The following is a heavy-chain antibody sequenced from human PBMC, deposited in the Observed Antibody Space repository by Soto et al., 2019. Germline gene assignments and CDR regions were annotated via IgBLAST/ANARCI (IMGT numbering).Heavy chain of an antibody. V-gene: IGHV3-23*01. Sequence: EVQLLESGGGLVQPGGSLRLSCAASGFTFSSYAMSWVRQAPGKGLEWVSAMSGSGGSTYYADSGKRRFTTSRDNSKNTLDLRMNSLRAEDTAVYYCAKEYGGSYYGHTAYWGQGTLVTVSS. CDR1: GFTFSSYA. CDR3: AKEYGGSYYGHTAY. J-gene: IGHJ4*02. D-gene: IGHD1-26*01. CDR2: MSGSGGST.